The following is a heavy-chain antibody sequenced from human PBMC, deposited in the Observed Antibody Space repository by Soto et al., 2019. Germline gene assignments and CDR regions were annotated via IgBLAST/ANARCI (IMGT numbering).Heavy chain of an antibody. Sequence: SVKVSCKASGYTFTGYARHWVRQAPGQRLEWMGWINAGNGNTKYSQKFQGRVTITRDTSASTAYMELSSLRSEDTAVYYCARAVAVPADFDYWGQGTLVTVSS. CDR3: ARAVAVPADFDY. CDR1: GYTFTGYA. D-gene: IGHD6-19*01. CDR2: INAGNGNT. J-gene: IGHJ4*02. V-gene: IGHV1-3*01.